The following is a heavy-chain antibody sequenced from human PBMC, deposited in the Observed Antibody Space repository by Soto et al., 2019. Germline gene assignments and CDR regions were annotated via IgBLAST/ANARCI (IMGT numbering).Heavy chain of an antibody. D-gene: IGHD4-17*01. CDR2: IYYGGST. CDR1: GGSTSSNY. Sequence: SETLSLTCTVSGGSTSSNYWSWIRQPPGKGLEWIGYIYYGGSTHSNPSLKSRVIISLDTSKNQFSLKLSSVTAADTAVYYCASQMYGSNADFDYWGQGALVTVSS. V-gene: IGHV4-59*08. CDR3: ASQMYGSNADFDY. J-gene: IGHJ4*02.